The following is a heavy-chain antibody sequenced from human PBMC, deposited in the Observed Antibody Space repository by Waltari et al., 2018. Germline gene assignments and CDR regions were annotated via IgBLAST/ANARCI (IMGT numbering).Heavy chain of an antibody. CDR3: ARVRRKPGAAEGYYFDY. D-gene: IGHD7-27*01. Sequence: QVQLVQSGAEVKKPGASVKVSCKASGYTLTGYSMHWVRQAPGQGLEWMGWINPNSGGTNYAQKFQGRVTMTRDTSISTAYMELSRLRSDDTAVYYCARVRRKPGAAEGYYFDYWGQGTLVTVSS. V-gene: IGHV1-2*02. CDR2: INPNSGGT. CDR1: GYTLTGYS. J-gene: IGHJ4*02.